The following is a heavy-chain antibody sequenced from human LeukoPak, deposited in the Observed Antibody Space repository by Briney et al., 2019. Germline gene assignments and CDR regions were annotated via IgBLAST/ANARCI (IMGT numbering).Heavy chain of an antibody. CDR3: ARVLLWFGELSNPFDY. CDR1: GGTFSSYA. J-gene: IGHJ4*02. CDR2: IIPILGIA. V-gene: IGHV1-69*04. Sequence: GASVKVSCKASGGTFSSYAISWVRQAPGQGLECMGRIIPILGIANYAQKFQGRVTITADKSTSTAYMELSSLRSEDTAVYYCARVLLWFGELSNPFDYWGQGTLVTVSS. D-gene: IGHD3-10*01.